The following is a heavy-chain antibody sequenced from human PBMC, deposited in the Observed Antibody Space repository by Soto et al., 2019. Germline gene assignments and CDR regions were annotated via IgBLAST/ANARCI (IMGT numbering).Heavy chain of an antibody. D-gene: IGHD2-2*01. Sequence: ASVKVSCKASGGTFSSYAISWVRQAPGQGLEWMGWISAYNGNTNYAQKLQGRVTMTTDTSTSTAYMELRSLRSDDTAVYYCARSVLVPAANYYYGMDVWGQGTTVTVSS. CDR2: ISAYNGNT. V-gene: IGHV1-18*01. J-gene: IGHJ6*02. CDR3: ARSVLVPAANYYYGMDV. CDR1: GGTFSSYA.